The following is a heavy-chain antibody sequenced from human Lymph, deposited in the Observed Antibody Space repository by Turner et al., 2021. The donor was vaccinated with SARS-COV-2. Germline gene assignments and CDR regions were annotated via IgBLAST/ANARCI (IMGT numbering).Heavy chain of an antibody. Sequence: QVQVVRSGAGVKRPGSSVKVSCKASVGTFSTYLIRWVRQAPGQGAEGMGGIIPSLSIANDAQKYHGIVTITANKTTSPDYIEQSSLGAENAAVYHCERRHSENYDAFDIWGQGTMVTVSS. D-gene: IGHD1-26*01. CDR3: ERRHSENYDAFDI. J-gene: IGHJ3*02. CDR2: IIPSLSIA. CDR1: VGTFSTYL. V-gene: IGHV1-69*10.